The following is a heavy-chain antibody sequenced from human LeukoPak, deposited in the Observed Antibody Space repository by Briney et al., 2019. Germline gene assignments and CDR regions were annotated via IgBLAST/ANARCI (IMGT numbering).Heavy chain of an antibody. V-gene: IGHV3-30*02. CDR1: GFTFSYYG. D-gene: IGHD2-2*01. J-gene: IGHJ4*02. CDR3: AKIEGKYQLADIPDS. Sequence: GGSLRLSCVASGFTFSYYGMHWVRQASGKGLEWVAFIRYDGSNEYYAESVKGRFTISRDNSKNTLYLQMNSLRVEDTAAYYCAKIEGKYQLADIPDSWGQGTLVTVSS. CDR2: IRYDGSNE.